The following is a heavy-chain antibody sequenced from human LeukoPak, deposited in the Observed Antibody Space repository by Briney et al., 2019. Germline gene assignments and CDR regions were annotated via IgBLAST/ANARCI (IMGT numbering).Heavy chain of an antibody. J-gene: IGHJ6*02. Sequence: GGSLTLFCAASGLTFSSYEMNWLRQARGKGLEGVSYISSSGSTIYYADSVKGRFTISRDNAKNSLYLKMNSLRAEDTAVYYCARDRADCSSTSCFHYYGMDVWGQGTTVTVSS. V-gene: IGHV3-48*03. CDR3: ARDRADCSSTSCFHYYGMDV. D-gene: IGHD2-2*01. CDR1: GLTFSSYE. CDR2: ISSSGSTI.